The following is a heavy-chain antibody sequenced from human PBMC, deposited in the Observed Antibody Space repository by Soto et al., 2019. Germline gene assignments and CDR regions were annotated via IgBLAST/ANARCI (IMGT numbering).Heavy chain of an antibody. D-gene: IGHD2-15*01. V-gene: IGHV1-69*13. Sequence: SVKVSCKASGCTFSSYAISWVRQAPGQGLEWMGGIIPIFGTANYAQKFQGRVTITADESTSTAYMELSSLRSEDTAVYYCARDFVVVAATPLSRYYYYGMDVWGQGTTVTVSS. CDR1: GCTFSSYA. CDR3: ARDFVVVAATPLSRYYYYGMDV. J-gene: IGHJ6*02. CDR2: IIPIFGTA.